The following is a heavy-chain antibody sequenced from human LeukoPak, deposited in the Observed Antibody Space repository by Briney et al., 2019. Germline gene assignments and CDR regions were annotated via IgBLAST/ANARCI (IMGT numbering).Heavy chain of an antibody. Sequence: SETLSLTCTVSGGSISSYYWNWIRQPPGKGLEWIGYIYYSGSTNYNPSLKSRVTISVDTSKNQFSLKLSSVTAADTAVYYCARDLGYSYGHYAFDIWGQGTMVTVSS. J-gene: IGHJ3*02. V-gene: IGHV4-59*01. CDR1: GGSISSYY. CDR3: ARDLGYSYGHYAFDI. CDR2: IYYSGST. D-gene: IGHD5-18*01.